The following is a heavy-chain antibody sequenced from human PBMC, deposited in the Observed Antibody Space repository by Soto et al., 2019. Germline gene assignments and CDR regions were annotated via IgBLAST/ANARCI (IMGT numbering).Heavy chain of an antibody. V-gene: IGHV4-34*01. Sequence: PSETLSLTCAVYGGSFSGYYWSWIRQPPGKGLEWIGEINHSGSTNYNPSLKSRVTISVGTSKNQFSLKLSSVTAADTAVYYCARGSNCSSTSCPRNRGINFDYWGQGTLVTVSS. CDR2: INHSGST. D-gene: IGHD2-2*01. J-gene: IGHJ4*02. CDR3: ARGSNCSSTSCPRNRGINFDY. CDR1: GGSFSGYY.